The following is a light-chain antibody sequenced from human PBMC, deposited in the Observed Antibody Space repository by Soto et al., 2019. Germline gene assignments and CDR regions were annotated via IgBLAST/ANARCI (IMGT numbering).Light chain of an antibody. Sequence: DIQMTQSPSSLSAFVGDRVTITCQASQDISTYVNWYQQKPGKTPNLLIYAASNLETRVPSRFSGSGSGTKFTLTISRLQSEDIGTYYCQQYDKLPVTFGPGTKVHVK. J-gene: IGKJ3*01. CDR2: AAS. V-gene: IGKV1-33*01. CDR3: QQYDKLPVT. CDR1: QDISTY.